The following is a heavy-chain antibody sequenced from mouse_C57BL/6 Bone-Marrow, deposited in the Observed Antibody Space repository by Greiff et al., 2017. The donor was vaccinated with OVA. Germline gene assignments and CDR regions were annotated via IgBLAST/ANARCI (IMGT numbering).Heavy chain of an antibody. J-gene: IGHJ4*01. CDR3: ARLYSNFYAMDY. CDR2: INSDGGST. CDR1: EYEFPSHD. D-gene: IGHD2-5*01. Sequence: EVQLVESGGGLVQPGESLKLSCESNEYEFPSHDMSWVRKTPEKRLELVAAINSDGGSTYYPDTMERRFIISRDNTKQTLYLQMSSVRSEDTALYYCARLYSNFYAMDYWGQGTSVTVSS. V-gene: IGHV5-2*01.